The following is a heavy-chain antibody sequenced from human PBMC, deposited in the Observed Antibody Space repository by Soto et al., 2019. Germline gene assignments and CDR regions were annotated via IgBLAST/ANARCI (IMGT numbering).Heavy chain of an antibody. Sequence: PSETLSLTCTVSGGSISSGGYYWSWIRQHPGKGLEWIGYIYYSGSTYYNPSLKSRVTISVDTSKNQFSLKLSSVTAADTAVYYCARGQTGLTKSPADYWGQGTLVTVSS. D-gene: IGHD1-20*01. CDR2: IYYSGST. CDR1: GGSISSGGYY. V-gene: IGHV4-31*03. CDR3: ARGQTGLTKSPADY. J-gene: IGHJ4*02.